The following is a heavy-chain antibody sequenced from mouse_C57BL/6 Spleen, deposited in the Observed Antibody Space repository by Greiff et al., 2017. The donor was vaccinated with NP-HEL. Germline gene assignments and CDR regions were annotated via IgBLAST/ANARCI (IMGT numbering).Heavy chain of an antibody. CDR3: ARHIDYAPYYAMDY. CDR1: GYTFTNYW. J-gene: IGHJ4*01. D-gene: IGHD2-4*01. CDR2: IYPGGGYT. Sequence: QVQLQQSGAELVRPGTSVKMSCKASGYTFTNYWIGWAKQRPGHGLEWIGDIYPGGGYTNYNEKFKGKATLTADKSSSTAYMQFSSLTSEDSAIYYCARHIDYAPYYAMDYWGQGTSATVSS. V-gene: IGHV1-63*01.